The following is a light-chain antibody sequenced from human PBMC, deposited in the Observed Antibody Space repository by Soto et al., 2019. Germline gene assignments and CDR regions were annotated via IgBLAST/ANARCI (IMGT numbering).Light chain of an antibody. CDR1: QSINSY. J-gene: IGKJ1*01. CDR3: QQSYSTLGT. Sequence: ESHMTQAPSSLSASLGDRVTIACRASQSINSYLNWYQQKPGKAPRLLISAASSLQSGVPSRFSGSGSGTDFTLTISSLQPEDFATYFCQQSYSTLGTFGQGTKVDI. V-gene: IGKV1-39*01. CDR2: AAS.